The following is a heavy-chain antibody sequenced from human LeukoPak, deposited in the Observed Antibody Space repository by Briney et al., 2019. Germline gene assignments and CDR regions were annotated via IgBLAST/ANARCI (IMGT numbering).Heavy chain of an antibody. J-gene: IGHJ6*03. CDR2: IYYSGST. Sequence: GRVGYIYYSGSTNYNPSLKSRVTISVDTSKNQFSLKLSSVTAADTAVYYCARVCDYYYYYYMDVWGKGTTVTVSS. V-gene: IGHV4-59*01. CDR3: ARVCDYYYYYYMDV.